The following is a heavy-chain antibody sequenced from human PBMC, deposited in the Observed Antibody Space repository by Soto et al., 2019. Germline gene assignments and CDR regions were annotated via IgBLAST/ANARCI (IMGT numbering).Heavy chain of an antibody. Sequence: ASVKVSCEASGYPSTSYAMHWLRQAPGPRAQWMGWNNAGIXNTKGSQRFPGKVTITRHTXASTAYMALSSLRSEDTAVYYCARDRGLRGSGSYYPKYYYYYGMDVWGQGTTVTVSS. CDR2: NNAGIXNT. CDR3: ARDRGLRGSGSYYPKYYYYYGMDV. CDR1: GYPSTSYA. D-gene: IGHD3-10*01. V-gene: IGHV1-3*01. J-gene: IGHJ6*02.